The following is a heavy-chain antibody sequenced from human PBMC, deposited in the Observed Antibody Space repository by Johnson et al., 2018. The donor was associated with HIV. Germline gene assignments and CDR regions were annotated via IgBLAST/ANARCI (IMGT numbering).Heavy chain of an antibody. V-gene: IGHV3-7*02. Sequence: VQLVESGGGLVQPGGSLRLSCAASGFSFSDYYMSWIRQAPGKGLEWVANIKEDGSEKDYVDSVKGRFTISRDNAKNSLYLQMNSLRAEDTAVYYCARGDIVIVPAATRAQDAFDIWGQGTMVTVSS. D-gene: IGHD2-2*01. CDR2: IKEDGSEK. CDR1: GFSFSDYY. CDR3: ARGDIVIVPAATRAQDAFDI. J-gene: IGHJ3*02.